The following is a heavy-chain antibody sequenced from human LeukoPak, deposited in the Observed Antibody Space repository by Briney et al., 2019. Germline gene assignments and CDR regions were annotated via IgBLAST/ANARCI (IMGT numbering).Heavy chain of an antibody. CDR2: ISPDGSRT. Sequence: GGSLRLSCAASGFTFSTHWMHWVRQTPGKGLVWVSRISPDGSRTAYADSVKGRFTISRDNARDTLYFQLNSLGAEDTAVYYCARVSSLWSFDYWGQGTLVTVSS. J-gene: IGHJ4*02. V-gene: IGHV3-74*01. CDR3: ARVSSLWSFDY. D-gene: IGHD3-10*01. CDR1: GFTFSTHW.